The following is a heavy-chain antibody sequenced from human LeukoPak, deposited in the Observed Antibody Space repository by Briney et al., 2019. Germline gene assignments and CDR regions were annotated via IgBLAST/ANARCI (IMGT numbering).Heavy chain of an antibody. CDR1: GFSLTTSGMC. CDR3: ARTRFGDQGSRIDF. V-gene: IGHV2-70*17. J-gene: IGHJ4*02. CDR2: IDWDDDK. Sequence: SGPALVNPTQPLTLTSTFSGFSLTTSGMCVSWIRQPPGKALEWLARIDWDDDKFYSTSLKTRLTISKDTSKNQVVLTMTNMDPVDTATYYCARTRFGDQGSRIDFWGQGTLVTVSS. D-gene: IGHD3-10*01.